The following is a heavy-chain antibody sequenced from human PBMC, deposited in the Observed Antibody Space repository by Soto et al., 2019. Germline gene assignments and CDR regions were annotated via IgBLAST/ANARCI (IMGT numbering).Heavy chain of an antibody. J-gene: IGHJ4*02. CDR3: ARLQYYFDY. V-gene: IGHV4-59*01. CDR2: IYYSGST. Sequence: SETLSLTCTVSGGSISSYFWSWIRQPPGKGLEWIGYIYYSGSTNYNPSLKSRVTISVDTSKNQFSLKLSSVTAADTAVYYCARLQYYFDYWGQGTLVTVS. CDR1: GGSISSYF.